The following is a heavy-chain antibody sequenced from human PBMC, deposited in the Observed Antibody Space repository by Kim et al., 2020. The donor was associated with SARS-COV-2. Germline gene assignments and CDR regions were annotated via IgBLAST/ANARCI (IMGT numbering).Heavy chain of an antibody. J-gene: IGHJ4*02. CDR2: ISGSGVST. D-gene: IGHD6-19*01. CDR1: GFTFSSYA. CDR3: AKFTSGIAVAGYFDY. V-gene: IGHV3-23*01. Sequence: GGSLRLSCAASGFTFSSYAMSWVRQAPGKGLEWVSAISGSGVSTYYADSVKGRFTISRDNSKNTLYLQMNSLRAEDTAIYYCAKFTSGIAVAGYFDYWGQGTLVTVSS.